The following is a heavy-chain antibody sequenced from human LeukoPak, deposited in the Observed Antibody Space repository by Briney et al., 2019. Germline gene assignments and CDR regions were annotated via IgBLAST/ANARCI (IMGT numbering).Heavy chain of an antibody. CDR1: GGSFSGYY. CDR3: ARGGRWFCSSTSCTEYFQH. J-gene: IGHJ1*01. Sequence: SETLSLTCAVYGGSFSGYYWSWIRHPPGKGLEWIGEIHHSGSTNFNPSLKSRVTISVDTSKNQFSLKLSSVTAADTAVYYCARGGRWFCSSTSCTEYFQHWGQGTLVTVSS. CDR2: IHHSGST. V-gene: IGHV4-34*01. D-gene: IGHD2-2*01.